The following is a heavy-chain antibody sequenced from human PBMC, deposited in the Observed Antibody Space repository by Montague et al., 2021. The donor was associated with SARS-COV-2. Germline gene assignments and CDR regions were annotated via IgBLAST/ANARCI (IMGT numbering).Heavy chain of an antibody. CDR2: IYYNGAT. D-gene: IGHD3-22*01. CDR3: ARDGAILRGYFLGVLDF. Sequence: SETLSLTCTVSGGSITNYYWSWVRQPPGKGLEWIGCIYYNGATKYSTSLESRVTISLATSRNQFSLKLGSVTATDTAVYFCARDGAILRGYFLGVLDFWGQGTLVTVSS. J-gene: IGHJ4*03. V-gene: IGHV4-59*08. CDR1: GGSITNYY.